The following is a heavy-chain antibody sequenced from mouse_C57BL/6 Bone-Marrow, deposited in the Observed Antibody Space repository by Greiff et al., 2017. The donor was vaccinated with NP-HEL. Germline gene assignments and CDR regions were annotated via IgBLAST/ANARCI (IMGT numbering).Heavy chain of an antibody. D-gene: IGHD1-1*01. J-gene: IGHJ2*01. CDR2: IYPGDGDT. Sequence: QVQLQQSGAELVKPGASVKISCKASGYAFSSYWMNWVKQRPGKGLEWIGQIYPGDGDTNYNGKFKGKATLTADKSSSTAYMQLSSLTSEDSAVYFCARSGFMTTVVAGFDYGGQGTTLTVSS. CDR1: GYAFSSYW. V-gene: IGHV1-80*01. CDR3: ARSGFMTTVVAGFDY.